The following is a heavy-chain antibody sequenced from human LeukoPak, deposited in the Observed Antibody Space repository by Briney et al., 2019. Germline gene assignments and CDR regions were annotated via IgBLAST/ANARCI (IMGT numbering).Heavy chain of an antibody. J-gene: IGHJ4*02. V-gene: IGHV1-69*13. CDR3: ASKRGYCSSTSCYTLDY. D-gene: IGHD2-2*02. CDR1: GGTFSSFP. Sequence: EASVKVSCKASGGTFSSFPISWVRQAPGQGLEWMGGIIPILGTANYAQKFQGRVTITADESTSTAYMELSSLRSEGTAVYYCASKRGYCSSTSCYTLDYWGQGTLVTVSS. CDR2: IIPILGTA.